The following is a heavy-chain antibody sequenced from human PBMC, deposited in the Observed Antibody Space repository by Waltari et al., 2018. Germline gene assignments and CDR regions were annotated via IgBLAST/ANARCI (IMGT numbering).Heavy chain of an antibody. D-gene: IGHD5-12*01. Sequence: QVQLQQWGAGLLKPSETLSLTCAVYGGSFSGYYWSWIRQPPGKGLEWIGEINHSGSTNYNPSLKSRVTISVDTSKNQFSLKLSSVTAADTAVYYCARAKGKGAFDIWGQGTMVTVSS. CDR1: GGSFSGYY. CDR2: INHSGST. CDR3: ARAKGKGAFDI. J-gene: IGHJ3*02. V-gene: IGHV4-34*01.